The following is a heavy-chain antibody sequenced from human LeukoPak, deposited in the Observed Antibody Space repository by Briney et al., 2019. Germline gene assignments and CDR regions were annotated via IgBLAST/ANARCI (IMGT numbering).Heavy chain of an antibody. CDR2: IWYDGSNK. D-gene: IGHD6-19*01. CDR1: GFTFSSNG. J-gene: IGHJ4*02. V-gene: IGHV3-33*01. Sequence: GGSLRLSCVASGFTFSSNGMHWVRQAPGKGLEWVAVIWYDGSNKYYADSVKGRFTISRDNSKNTLYLQMNSLRAEDTAVYYCARAEKIAVAGMGYYFDYWGQGTLVTVSS. CDR3: ARAEKIAVAGMGYYFDY.